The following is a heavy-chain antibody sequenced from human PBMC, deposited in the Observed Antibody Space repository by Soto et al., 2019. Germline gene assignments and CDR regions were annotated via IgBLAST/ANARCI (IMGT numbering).Heavy chain of an antibody. CDR2: ISGSGGHT. CDR1: GFSFSSFA. CDR3: AKNNGWDGKSDAFDI. D-gene: IGHD6-19*01. Sequence: EVQLLESGGGLVQPGGSLRLSCAASGFSFSSFALTWVRQAPGQGLEWVSAISGSGGHTYYADSVTGRFTISRDNSNNMLYLQMNSLRAEDTALYYCAKNNGWDGKSDAFDIWGQGTMVTVSS. V-gene: IGHV3-23*01. J-gene: IGHJ3*02.